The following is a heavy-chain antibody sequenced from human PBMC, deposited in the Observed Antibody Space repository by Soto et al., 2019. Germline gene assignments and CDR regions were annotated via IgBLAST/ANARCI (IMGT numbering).Heavy chain of an antibody. V-gene: IGHV3-30*18. Sequence: GGSLRLSCAASGFTFSSYGMHWVRQAPGKGLEWVAVISYDGSNKYYADSVKGRFTISRDNSKNTLYLQMNSLRAEDTAVYYCAKGIVAAAGGGGIDYWGQGTLVTVSS. CDR3: AKGIVAAAGGGGIDY. J-gene: IGHJ4*02. D-gene: IGHD6-13*01. CDR2: ISYDGSNK. CDR1: GFTFSSYG.